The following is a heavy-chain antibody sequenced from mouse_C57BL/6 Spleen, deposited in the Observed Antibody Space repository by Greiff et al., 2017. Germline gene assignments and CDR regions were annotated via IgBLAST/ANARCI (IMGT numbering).Heavy chain of an antibody. D-gene: IGHD1-1*01. CDR1: GYTFTDYY. V-gene: IGHV1-76*01. Sequence: VKLQESGAELVRPGASVKLSCKASGYTFTDYYINWVKQRPGQGLEWIARIYPGSGNTYYNEKFKGKATLTAEKSSSTAYMQLSSLTSEDSAVYFCARWTLYYYGSSPYFDYWGQGTTLTVSS. J-gene: IGHJ2*01. CDR2: IYPGSGNT. CDR3: ARWTLYYYGSSPYFDY.